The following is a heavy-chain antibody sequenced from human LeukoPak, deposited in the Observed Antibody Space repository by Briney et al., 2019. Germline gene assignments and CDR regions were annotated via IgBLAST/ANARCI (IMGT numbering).Heavy chain of an antibody. CDR1: GFTFSNYA. CDR2: MSNDGNNE. Sequence: GGSLRLSCAASGFTFSNYAMHWVRQGPGRELECVALMSNDGNNEYYADSVKGRFTISRDNSKNTLYLQMNSLRTEDTALYYCARIGSNSWAKPLHFDYWGQGTLVTVSS. V-gene: IGHV3-30*01. CDR3: ARIGSNSWAKPLHFDY. J-gene: IGHJ4*02. D-gene: IGHD6-13*01.